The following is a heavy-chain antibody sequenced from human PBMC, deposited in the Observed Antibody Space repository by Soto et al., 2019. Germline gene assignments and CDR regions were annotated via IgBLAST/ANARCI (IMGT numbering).Heavy chain of an antibody. V-gene: IGHV5-51*01. Sequence: PXEXLKISCKCSGYXFANYLLVWVRHMPGKGLEWMGIIYPGDSDTRYSPSFQGQVTISADKSVSIDYLQWSSLKASDTAIYYCAVYCSSTTCYSSGMDVWGQGTTVTVSS. D-gene: IGHD2-2*01. CDR3: AVYCSSTTCYSSGMDV. CDR2: IYPGDSDT. CDR1: GYXFANYL. J-gene: IGHJ6*02.